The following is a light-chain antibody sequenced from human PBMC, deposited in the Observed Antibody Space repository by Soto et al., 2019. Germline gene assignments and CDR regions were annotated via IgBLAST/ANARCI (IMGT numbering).Light chain of an antibody. CDR3: ASWDDSLNGLYV. CDR2: STN. CDR1: SSNIGSNS. J-gene: IGLJ1*01. Sequence: QSVLTQPPSSSGTPGQRVTISCSGSSSNIGSNSVNWYQQLPGTAPKLLIYSTNQRPSGVPDRFSGSKSGTSASLAISRLKSDDEADYYCASWDDSLNGLYVFGTGTKLTVL. V-gene: IGLV1-44*01.